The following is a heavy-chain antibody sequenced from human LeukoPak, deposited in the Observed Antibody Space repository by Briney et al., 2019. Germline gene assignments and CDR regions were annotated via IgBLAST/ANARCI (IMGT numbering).Heavy chain of an antibody. D-gene: IGHD6-13*01. J-gene: IGHJ6*02. CDR3: ARGGGSSSWYGNYYYGMDV. V-gene: IGHV1-46*01. Sequence: ASVKVSCKASGYTFTSYYMHWVRQAPGQGLEWMGIINASGGSTSYAQKFQGRVTMTRDTSTSTVYMELSSLRSEDTAVYYCARGGGSSSWYGNYYYGMDVWGQGTTVTVSS. CDR2: INASGGST. CDR1: GYTFTSYY.